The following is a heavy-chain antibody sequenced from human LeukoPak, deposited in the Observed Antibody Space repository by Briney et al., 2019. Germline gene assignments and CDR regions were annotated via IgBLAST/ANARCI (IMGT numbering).Heavy chain of an antibody. D-gene: IGHD6-19*01. CDR3: ARDIAVAGRDAFDI. CDR2: IYYSGST. V-gene: IGHV4-39*07. CDR1: GAPISISSYY. Sequence: PSETLSLTCTVSGAPISISSYYWGWIRQPPGKGLEWIGSIYYSGSTYYNPSLKSRVTISVDTSKNQFSLKLSSVTAADTAVYYCARDIAVAGRDAFDIWGQGTMVTVSS. J-gene: IGHJ3*02.